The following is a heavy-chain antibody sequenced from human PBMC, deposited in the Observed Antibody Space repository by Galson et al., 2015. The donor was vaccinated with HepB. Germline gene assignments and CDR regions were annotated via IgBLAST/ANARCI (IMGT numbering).Heavy chain of an antibody. CDR1: GASINFHS. D-gene: IGHD7-27*01. CDR3: AREIATWGAARFDY. J-gene: IGHJ4*02. Sequence: TLSLTCTVSGASINFHSWTWIRQAAGKGLEWLGRISSSGTTTSHPPLHSRVTMSIDTSKKQFSLEIHSVTAADTAVYYCAREIATWGAARFDYWGRGTRVLVSS. V-gene: IGHV4-4*07. CDR2: ISSSGTT.